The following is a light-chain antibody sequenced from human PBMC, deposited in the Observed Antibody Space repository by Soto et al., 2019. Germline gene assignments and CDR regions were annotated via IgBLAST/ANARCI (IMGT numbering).Light chain of an antibody. CDR1: SSGVGGCNY. CDR2: EVN. V-gene: IGLV2-8*01. Sequence: QSALTQPPSASGSPGRSVTISCTGTSSGVGGCNYVSWYQHHPGKAPKHMIYEVNNRPSGVSARFSGSKSGNTASLTVSGLHAEAEADDYCSSYAGSNSVGVFGGGTKLTVL. CDR3: SSYAGSNSVGV. J-gene: IGLJ2*01.